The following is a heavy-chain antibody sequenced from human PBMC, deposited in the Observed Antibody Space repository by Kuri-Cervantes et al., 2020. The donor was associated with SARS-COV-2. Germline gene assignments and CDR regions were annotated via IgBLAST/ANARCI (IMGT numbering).Heavy chain of an antibody. J-gene: IGHJ4*02. V-gene: IGHV4-39*07. D-gene: IGHD1-26*01. CDR2: VYYSGST. CDR1: GGSISRSGYF. CDR3: ARGLSSEDY. Sequence: ESLKISCTVSGGSISRSGYFWGWIRQSPGAGLEWIGSVYYSGSTYYNPSLKSRVTISVDTSKNQFSLKLSSVTAADTAVYYCARGLSSEDYWGQGTLVTVSS.